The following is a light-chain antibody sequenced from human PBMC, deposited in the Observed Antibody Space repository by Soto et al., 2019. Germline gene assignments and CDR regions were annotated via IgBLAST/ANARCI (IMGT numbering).Light chain of an antibody. J-gene: IGKJ5*01. Sequence: DIQMTQSTSAMSASVGDGVTITCRASQGISNYLAWFQQKPGKVPKRLIYGASSLQSGVPSRFSGTGSGTEFTLTISSLQPEDFATYYCLQHNSYPPTFGQGARLEIK. V-gene: IGKV1-17*03. CDR2: GAS. CDR1: QGISNY. CDR3: LQHNSYPPT.